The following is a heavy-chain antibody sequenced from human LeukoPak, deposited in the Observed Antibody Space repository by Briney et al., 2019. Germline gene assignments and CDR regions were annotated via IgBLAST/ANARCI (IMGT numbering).Heavy chain of an antibody. D-gene: IGHD2-15*01. CDR3: ARKWWSEYYFDY. J-gene: IGHJ4*02. CDR2: IYYSGST. V-gene: IGHV4-59*01. Sequence: PSETLSLTCTVSGGSISSYYWNWIRQPPGKGLEWIGYIYYSGSTNYNPSLKSRVTISVDTSKNQFSLKLSSVTAADTAVYYCARKWWSEYYFDYWGQGTLVTVSS. CDR1: GGSISSYY.